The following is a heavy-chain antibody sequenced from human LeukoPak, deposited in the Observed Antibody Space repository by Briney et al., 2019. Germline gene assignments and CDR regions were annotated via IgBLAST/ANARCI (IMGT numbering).Heavy chain of an antibody. Sequence: GGSLRLSCAASAFTFSSYAMHWVRQAPWKGLEYVSAISSDGLSTYYANSVKGRFTISRDNSKNTLYLQMGSLRVEDMGVYYCASSVSRGYSYGYWNYWGQGTLVTVSS. J-gene: IGHJ4*02. CDR2: ISSDGLST. CDR1: AFTFSSYA. CDR3: ASSVSRGYSYGYWNY. V-gene: IGHV3-64*01. D-gene: IGHD5-18*01.